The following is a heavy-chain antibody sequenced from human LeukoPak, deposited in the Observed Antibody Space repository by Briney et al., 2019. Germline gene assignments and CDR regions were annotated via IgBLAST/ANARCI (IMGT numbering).Heavy chain of an antibody. D-gene: IGHD3-10*01. Sequence: ASVKVSCTASGYTFTSYDINWVRQATGQGLEWMGWMNPNSGNTGYAQKFQGRVTMTRNTSISTAYMELSSLRSEDTAVYYCARLSGVRGAMVFFDYWGQGTLVTVSS. CDR3: ARLSGVRGAMVFFDY. CDR2: MNPNSGNT. CDR1: GYTFTSYD. J-gene: IGHJ4*02. V-gene: IGHV1-8*01.